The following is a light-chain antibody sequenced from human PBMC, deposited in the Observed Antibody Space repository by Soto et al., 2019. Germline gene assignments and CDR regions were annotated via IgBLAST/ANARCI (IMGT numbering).Light chain of an antibody. V-gene: IGKV1-33*01. CDR1: QDISNY. CDR2: DPS. CDR3: QQSDSLPIP. J-gene: IGKJ5*01. Sequence: DIQMTQSPSSLSASVGDRVTITCRASQDISNYLNWYQQRPGKAPKLLIYDPSNLERGVPSRFSGNRSGTYFTVAITSLQPEDVASYYCQQSDSLPIPCGQGTRLEI.